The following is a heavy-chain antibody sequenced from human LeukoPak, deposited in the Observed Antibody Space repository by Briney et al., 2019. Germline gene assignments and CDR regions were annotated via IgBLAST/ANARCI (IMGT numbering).Heavy chain of an antibody. V-gene: IGHV4-61*02. D-gene: IGHD6-19*01. CDR1: GGSISSGSYY. CDR2: IYTSGST. J-gene: IGHJ4*02. Sequence: SQTLSLTCTVSGGSISSGSYYWSWIRRPAGKGLEWIGRIYTSGSTNYNPSLKSRVTISVDTSKNQFSLKLSSVTAADTAVYYCAREGSGWGNFDYWGQGTLVTVSS. CDR3: AREGSGWGNFDY.